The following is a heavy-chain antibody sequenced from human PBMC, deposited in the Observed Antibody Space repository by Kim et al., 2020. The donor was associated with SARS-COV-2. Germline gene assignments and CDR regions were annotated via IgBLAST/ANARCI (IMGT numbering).Heavy chain of an antibody. CDR3: VRGGALVGWEPKTPFDY. CDR2: SNPAGRGA. Sequence: ASVKVSCKASGYAFNNHYMHWMRQAPGQGLEWMGVSNPAGRGASYAQKFQDRITLTRDTSTSTVYFELTMLTPDDTANYYCVRGGALVGWEPKTPFDYWG. CDR1: GYAFNNHY. D-gene: IGHD1-26*01. V-gene: IGHV1-46*02. J-gene: IGHJ4*01.